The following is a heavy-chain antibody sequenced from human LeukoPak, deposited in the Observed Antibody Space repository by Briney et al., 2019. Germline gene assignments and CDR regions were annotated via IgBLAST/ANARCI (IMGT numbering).Heavy chain of an antibody. J-gene: IGHJ3*02. CDR1: GGSISSYY. V-gene: IGHV4-59*12. Sequence: KSSETLSLTCTVSGGSISSYYWSWIRQPPGKGLEWIGYIYYSGSTNYNPSLKSRVTISVDTSKNQFSLKLSSVTAADTAVYYCARDYGSGSYYRRLFAFDIWGQGTMVTVSS. CDR3: ARDYGSGSYYRRLFAFDI. D-gene: IGHD3-10*01. CDR2: IYYSGST.